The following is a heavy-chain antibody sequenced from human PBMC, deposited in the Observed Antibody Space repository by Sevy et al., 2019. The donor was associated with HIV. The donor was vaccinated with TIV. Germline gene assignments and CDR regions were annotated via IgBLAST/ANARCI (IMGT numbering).Heavy chain of an antibody. J-gene: IGHJ5*02. V-gene: IGHV4-4*02. CDR2: NYRGGST. CDR1: GGSISSCDW. CDR3: ARGFDTPRGFDP. D-gene: IGHD3-10*01. Sequence: SETLSLTCGASGGSISSCDWWHWGRQPPGKRLEGVGENYRGGSTNYNPSLKGRVTISLDNSKNHFSLQLNSVNAADTAVYYCARGFDTPRGFDPWGQGTLVTVSS.